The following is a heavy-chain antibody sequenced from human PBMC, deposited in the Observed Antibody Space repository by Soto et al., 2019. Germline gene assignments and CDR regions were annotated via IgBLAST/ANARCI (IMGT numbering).Heavy chain of an antibody. Sequence: PGGSLRLSCAASGFTFSSYAMSWVRQAPGKGLEWVSTISTSGGSTYYADSVKGRFTISRDNSKNTLYLQMNSLRPEDTALYYCAKDEYYYSRSGYYIFDSWGQGTLVTVSS. V-gene: IGHV3-23*01. CDR3: AKDEYYYSRSGYYIFDS. D-gene: IGHD3-22*01. CDR2: ISTSGGST. J-gene: IGHJ4*02. CDR1: GFTFSSYA.